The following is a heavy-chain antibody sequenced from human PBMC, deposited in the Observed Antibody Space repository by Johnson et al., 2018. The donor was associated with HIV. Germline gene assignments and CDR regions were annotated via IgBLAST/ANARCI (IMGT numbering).Heavy chain of an antibody. J-gene: IGHJ3*02. CDR1: AFSVSSNY. Sequence: VQLVESGGGLVQPGGSLRLSCAVSAFSVSSNYMSWVRQAPGKGLEWVSAISGSGGSTYYADSVKGRFTISRDNSKNTLYLQMNSLRAEDTAVYYCAKDRYSSSSVGAFDIWGQGTMVTVSS. D-gene: IGHD6-6*01. CDR3: AKDRYSSSSVGAFDI. CDR2: ISGSGGST. V-gene: IGHV3-23*04.